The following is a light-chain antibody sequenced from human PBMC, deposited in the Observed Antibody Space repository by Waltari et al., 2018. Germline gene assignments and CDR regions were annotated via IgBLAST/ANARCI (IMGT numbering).Light chain of an antibody. CDR3: QQYNTYSRT. CDR1: QRLSNW. J-gene: IGKJ1*01. V-gene: IGKV1-5*01. CDR2: GAS. Sequence: DIQMTQSPSTLSASIGDRVTITCRASQRLSNWVAWYQQKPGKAPKLLIYGASSLESGVPSRFSGSGSGTEFTLTISSLQPDDFATYYCQQYNTYSRTFGQGTTVEVK.